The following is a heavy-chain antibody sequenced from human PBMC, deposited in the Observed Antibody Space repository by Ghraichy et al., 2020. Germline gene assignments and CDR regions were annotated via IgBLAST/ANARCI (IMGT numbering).Heavy chain of an antibody. CDR1: GGSSTNDY. J-gene: IGHJ6*02. D-gene: IGHD3-10*01. Sequence: SETLSLTCAVYGGSSTNDYRTWIRQPPGKGLEWIGEINPLGSITYNPSLKGRVTIALDTSKNQFSLKVNSVTAADTAVYYFARGPRLRLHPRMIHYGWDVWGQGTTVTVS. CDR2: INPLGSI. V-gene: IGHV4-34*01. CDR3: ARGPRLRLHPRMIHYGWDV.